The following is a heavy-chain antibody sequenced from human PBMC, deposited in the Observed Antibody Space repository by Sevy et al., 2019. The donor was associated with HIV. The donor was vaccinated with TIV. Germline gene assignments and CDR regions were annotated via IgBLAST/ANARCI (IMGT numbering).Heavy chain of an antibody. Sequence: ASVKVSCKASGGTFSSYNFNWVRQAPGQGLEWMGRIIPIFCSSNYAEDFQGRVTVTADESTTTVYMELSSLRLDDTAVYYCASYGSWGSYRLDAFHFWGQGTLVTVSS. V-gene: IGHV1-69*13. CDR3: ASYGSWGSYRLDAFHF. J-gene: IGHJ3*01. CDR1: GGTFSSYN. CDR2: IIPIFCSS. D-gene: IGHD3-16*02.